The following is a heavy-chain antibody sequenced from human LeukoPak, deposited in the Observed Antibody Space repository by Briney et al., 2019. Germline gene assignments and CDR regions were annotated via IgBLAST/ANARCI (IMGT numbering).Heavy chain of an antibody. V-gene: IGHV3-30*03. CDR2: ISYDGSNK. CDR3: ARDWVRYCSGGSCYGLDY. D-gene: IGHD2-15*01. Sequence: GGSLRLSCAVPGFTFSSYGMHWVRQAPGKGLEWVALISYDGSNKYYADSVKGRFTISRDNSKNTLYLQMNSLRAEDTAVYYCARDWVRYCSGGSCYGLDYWGQGTLVTVSS. J-gene: IGHJ4*02. CDR1: GFTFSSYG.